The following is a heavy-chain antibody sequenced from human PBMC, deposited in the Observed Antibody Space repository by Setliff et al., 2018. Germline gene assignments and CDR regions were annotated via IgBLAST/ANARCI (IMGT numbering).Heavy chain of an antibody. CDR2: MDTGTGKK. V-gene: IGHV1-3*04. Sequence: GASVKVSCKASGYTFSSYAMNWVRQAPGQGLEWMGYMDTGTGKKEYSQKFRDRVTIIRDTSATTAYVELHSLRSDDTAVYYCARGYYDSYARYYVVGDYWGQGTPVTVSS. J-gene: IGHJ4*02. D-gene: IGHD3-22*01. CDR1: GYTFSSYA. CDR3: ARGYYDSYARYYVVGDY.